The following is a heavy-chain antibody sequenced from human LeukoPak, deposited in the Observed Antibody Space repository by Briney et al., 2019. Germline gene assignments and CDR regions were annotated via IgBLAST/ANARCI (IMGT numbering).Heavy chain of an antibody. V-gene: IGHV3-74*01. D-gene: IGHD1-26*01. CDR1: GFIFSSFA. Sequence: GGSLRLSCAASGFIFSSFAVHWVRQAPGKGLVWVSRINSDGSSTSYADSVKGRFTVSRDNSKNTLYLQMNSLRAEDTAVYYCAKAGGSYYMIYYFDYWGQGTLVTVSS. CDR3: AKAGGSYYMIYYFDY. CDR2: INSDGSST. J-gene: IGHJ4*02.